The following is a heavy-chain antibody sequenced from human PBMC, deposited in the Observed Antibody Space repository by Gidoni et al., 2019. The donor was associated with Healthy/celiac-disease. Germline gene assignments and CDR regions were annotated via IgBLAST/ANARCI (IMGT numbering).Heavy chain of an antibody. CDR3: ARPSYNWNYAFDI. Sequence: QLQLQESGPGLVKPSETLSLTCTVSGGPSSSSSYYWGWIRQPPGKGLEWIGSIYYSGSTYYNPSLKSRVTISVDTSKNQFSLKLSSVTAADTAVYYCARPSYNWNYAFDIWGQGTMVTVSS. V-gene: IGHV4-39*01. J-gene: IGHJ3*02. CDR2: IYYSGST. D-gene: IGHD1-20*01. CDR1: GGPSSSSSYY.